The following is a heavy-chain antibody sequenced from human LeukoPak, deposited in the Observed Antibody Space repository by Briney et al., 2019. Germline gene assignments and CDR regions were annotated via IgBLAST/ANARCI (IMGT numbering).Heavy chain of an antibody. CDR1: GASFSDYY. CDR3: ARSWLEMATTSLAPMDV. J-gene: IGHJ6*02. CDR2: INHSGST. Sequence: PSETLSLTCAVYGASFSDYYWNWIRQPPGKGLEWIGEINHSGSTNYNPSLKSRVTISVDTSKSQFSLKLSSVTAADTAVYYCARSWLEMATTSLAPMDVWGQGTTVTVSS. D-gene: IGHD5-24*01. V-gene: IGHV4-34*01.